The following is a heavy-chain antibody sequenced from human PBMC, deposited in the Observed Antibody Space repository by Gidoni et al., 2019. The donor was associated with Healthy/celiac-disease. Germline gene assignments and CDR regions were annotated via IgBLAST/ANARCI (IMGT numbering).Heavy chain of an antibody. Sequence: QVQLVQSGAEVKKPGASVKVSCKASGYTFTGYYMPWVRQAPGQGLECMGCSNPNSCGTNYAQKFQGRVTMTRDTSISTAYMELSRLRSDDTAVYYCARGLVHRGHIIVVVPAAYHDAFDIWGQGTMVTVSS. CDR2: SNPNSCGT. D-gene: IGHD2-2*01. J-gene: IGHJ3*02. CDR1: GYTFTGYY. CDR3: ARGLVHRGHIIVVVPAAYHDAFDI. V-gene: IGHV1-2*02.